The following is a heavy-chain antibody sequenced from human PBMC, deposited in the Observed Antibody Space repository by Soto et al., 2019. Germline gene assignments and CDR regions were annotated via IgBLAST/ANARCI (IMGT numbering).Heavy chain of an antibody. J-gene: IGHJ4*02. CDR1: GFTVSSNY. V-gene: IGHV3-53*01. Sequence: GGSLRLSXAAPGFTVSSNYMSWVRQAPGKGLEWVSVIYSGGSTHYADSVKGRFTISRDNSKNTLYLQMNSLRAEDTAVYYCARSTGPTDLRPFDYWGQGTLVTVS. CDR2: IYSGGST. CDR3: ARSTGPTDLRPFDY.